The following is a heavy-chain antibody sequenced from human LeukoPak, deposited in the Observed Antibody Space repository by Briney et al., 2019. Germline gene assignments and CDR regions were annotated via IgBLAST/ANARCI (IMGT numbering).Heavy chain of an antibody. CDR2: SYYSGST. V-gene: IGHV4-39*01. Sequence: SETLSLTCTVSGGSLSSRGYYWGWVRQPPGKGLQCRGSSYYSGSTYYSPSLKSRVTIYVDTSKNQISLKLSSVAAADTAVYFCASRDYSCGAFEYWGQESLLTVSS. J-gene: IGHJ4*02. CDR1: GGSLSSRGYY. CDR3: ASRDYSCGAFEY. D-gene: IGHD5-18*01.